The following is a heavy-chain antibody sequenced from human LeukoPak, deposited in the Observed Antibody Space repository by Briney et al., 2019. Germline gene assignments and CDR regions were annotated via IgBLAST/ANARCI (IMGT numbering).Heavy chain of an antibody. J-gene: IGHJ4*02. CDR1: GGSISSHY. CDR3: ARAVPKGGLFFDY. CDR2: IYYSGST. Sequence: PSETLSLPCTVSGGSISSHYWSWIRQPPGKGLEWIGYIYYSGSTNYNPSLKSRVTISVDTSKNQFSLKLSSVTAADTAVYYCARAVPKGGLFFDYWGQGTLVTVSS. V-gene: IGHV4-59*11. D-gene: IGHD2-15*01.